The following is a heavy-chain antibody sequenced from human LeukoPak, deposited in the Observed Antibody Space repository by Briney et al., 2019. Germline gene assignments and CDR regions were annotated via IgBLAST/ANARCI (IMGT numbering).Heavy chain of an antibody. CDR1: GYSFTSYW. D-gene: IGHD3-22*01. V-gene: IGHV5-51*01. CDR3: ARRDRFYYDSSGYPHREAFDI. Sequence: GESLKISCKGSGYSFTSYWYGWVRQMPGKGLEWMGIIYPGDSDTRYSPSFQGQVTISADKSISTAYLQWSSLKASDTAMYYCARRDRFYYDSSGYPHREAFDIWGQGTMVTVSS. J-gene: IGHJ3*02. CDR2: IYPGDSDT.